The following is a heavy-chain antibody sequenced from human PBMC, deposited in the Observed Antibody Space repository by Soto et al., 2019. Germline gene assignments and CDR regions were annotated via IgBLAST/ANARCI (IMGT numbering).Heavy chain of an antibody. J-gene: IGHJ6*02. D-gene: IGHD3-3*01. V-gene: IGHV3-23*01. CDR1: GFTFSSCA. Sequence: HPGGSLRLSCAASGFTFSSCAMSWVRQAPGKGLEWVSAISGSGGSTYYADSVKGRFTISRDNSKNTLYLQMNSLRAEDTAVYYCAKDGAYYDFWSGYPYYYYGMDVWGQGTTVTVSS. CDR2: ISGSGGST. CDR3: AKDGAYYDFWSGYPYYYYGMDV.